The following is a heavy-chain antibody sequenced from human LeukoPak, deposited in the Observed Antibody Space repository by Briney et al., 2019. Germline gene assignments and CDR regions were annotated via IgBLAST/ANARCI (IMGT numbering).Heavy chain of an antibody. D-gene: IGHD6-13*01. CDR1: GFTFSNAW. CDR2: IKSKTDGGTT. V-gene: IGHV3-15*01. J-gene: IGHJ3*02. Sequence: PGGSLRLSCAASGFTFSNAWMSWVRQAPGKGLEWVGRIKSKTDGGTTDYAAPVKGRFTISRDDSKNTLYLQMNSLKTEDTAVYYCARDEPQQHDAFDIWGQGTMVTVSS. CDR3: ARDEPQQHDAFDI.